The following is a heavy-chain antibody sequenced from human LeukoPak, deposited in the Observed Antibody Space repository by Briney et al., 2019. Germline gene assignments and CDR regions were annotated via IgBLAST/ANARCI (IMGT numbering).Heavy chain of an antibody. D-gene: IGHD6-19*01. Sequence: PGGSLRLSCAASGFTFSSYAMSWVRQAPGKGLEWVSAISGSGGSTYYADSVKGRFTISRDNSKNTLYLQMNSLRAEDTAVYYCAKDLGIGSGWYPFDYWGQGTLVTVSS. CDR2: ISGSGGST. CDR1: GFTFSSYA. CDR3: AKDLGIGSGWYPFDY. V-gene: IGHV3-23*01. J-gene: IGHJ4*02.